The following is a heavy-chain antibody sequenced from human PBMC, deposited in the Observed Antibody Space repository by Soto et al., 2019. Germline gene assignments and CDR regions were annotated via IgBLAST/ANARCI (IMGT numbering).Heavy chain of an antibody. CDR2: ISHYNGDT. V-gene: IGHV1-18*01. J-gene: IGHJ6*04. CDR1: GYTFTRSG. CDR3: AREVVAPYYYYGMDV. Sequence: QVQLVQSGAEVKKPGASVKVSCKASGYTFTRSGISWVRQAPGQGLERMGWISHYNGDTNYAQTFQGRVTMTTDRSTSTVYMELRSLRSDDTAVYYCAREVVAPYYYYGMDVWGEGAPVTVSS. D-gene: IGHD5-12*01.